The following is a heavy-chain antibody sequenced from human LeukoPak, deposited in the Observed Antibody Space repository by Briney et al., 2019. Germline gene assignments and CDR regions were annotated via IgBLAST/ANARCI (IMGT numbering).Heavy chain of an antibody. CDR2: IYYSGST. D-gene: IGHD3-22*01. CDR3: AREGSSGYYDY. J-gene: IGHJ4*02. Sequence: SETLSLTCAVYGGSFSGYYWSWIRQPPGKGLEWIGYIYYSGSTNYNPSLKSRVTISVDTSKNQFSLKLSSVTAADTAVYYCAREGSSGYYDYWGQGTLVTVSS. V-gene: IGHV4-59*01. CDR1: GGSFSGYY.